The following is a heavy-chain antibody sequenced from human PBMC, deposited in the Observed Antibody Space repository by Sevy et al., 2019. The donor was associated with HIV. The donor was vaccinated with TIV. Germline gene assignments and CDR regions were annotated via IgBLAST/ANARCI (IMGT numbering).Heavy chain of an antibody. V-gene: IGHV1-2*02. CDR1: GYTFTGYY. CDR2: INPNSGGT. D-gene: IGHD6-6*01. Sequence: ASVKVSCKASGYTFTGYYMHWVRQAPGQGLEWMGWINPNSGGTKYAQKFQGRVTMTRDTSISTAYMELSRLRSDDTAVYYCARDQSIAARADAFDIWGQGTMVTVSS. CDR3: ARDQSIAARADAFDI. J-gene: IGHJ3*02.